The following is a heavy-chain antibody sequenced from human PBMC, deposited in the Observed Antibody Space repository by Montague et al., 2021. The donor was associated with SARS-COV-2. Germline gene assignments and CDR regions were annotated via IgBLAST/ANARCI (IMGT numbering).Heavy chain of an antibody. CDR2: ISYTGHTRY. CDR3: AGSLYGVSGCPD. D-gene: IGHD2-8*01. V-gene: IGHV4-34*04. J-gene: IGHJ4*02. Sequence: SETLSLTCAVYGESSDGYIWSSIRLSPAKALEWIGEISYTGHTRYNQNPFLRGRASILTASSKNHSPLNLTSVTAADTAVYYCAGSLYGVSGCPDWGQGTLVTVSS. CDR1: GESSDGYI.